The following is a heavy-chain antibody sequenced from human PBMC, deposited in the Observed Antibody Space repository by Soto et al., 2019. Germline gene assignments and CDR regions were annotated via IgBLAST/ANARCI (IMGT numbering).Heavy chain of an antibody. CDR1: GFTFSSYS. J-gene: IGHJ6*02. D-gene: IGHD3-9*01. CDR2: ISSSSSYI. V-gene: IGHV3-21*01. Sequence: GGSLRLSCAASGFTFSSYSMNWVRQAPGKGLEWVSSISSSSSYIYYADSVKGRFTISRDNAKNSLYLQMNSLRAEDTAVYYCARGEPNYDILTGYYSHYYYYGMDVWGQGTTVTVSS. CDR3: ARGEPNYDILTGYYSHYYYYGMDV.